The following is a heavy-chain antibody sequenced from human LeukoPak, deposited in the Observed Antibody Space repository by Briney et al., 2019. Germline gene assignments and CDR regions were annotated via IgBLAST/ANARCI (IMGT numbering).Heavy chain of an antibody. CDR1: GFTFSSYA. CDR3: AKAGAVVVVAAKYFDY. D-gene: IGHD2-15*01. CDR2: ISGSGDSK. V-gene: IGHV3-23*01. Sequence: PGGSLRLSCAASGFTFSSYAMSWVRQAPGKGLEWVSAISGSGDSKYYADSVKGRFTISRDNSKNTLYLQMNSLRAEDTAVYYCAKAGAVVVVAAKYFDYWGQGTLVTVSS. J-gene: IGHJ4*02.